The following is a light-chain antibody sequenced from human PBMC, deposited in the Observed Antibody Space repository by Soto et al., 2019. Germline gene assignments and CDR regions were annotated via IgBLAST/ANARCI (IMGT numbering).Light chain of an antibody. Sequence: EIMLTQSPGTLSLPPRERATLPCRASHSISSTYLAWYQPKPGQAPRLLLDGASRRATGIPDRFSGSGSGTDFTLTISRLEPEVFAVYYCQQYDSWTFDQGSKVDIK. CDR3: QQYDSWT. CDR1: HSISSTY. CDR2: GAS. V-gene: IGKV3-20*01. J-gene: IGKJ1*01.